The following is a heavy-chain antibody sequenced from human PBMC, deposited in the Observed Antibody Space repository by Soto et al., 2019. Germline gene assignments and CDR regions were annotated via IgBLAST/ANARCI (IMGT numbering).Heavy chain of an antibody. J-gene: IGHJ4*02. CDR1: GYTFTSYA. Sequence: ASVKVSCKASGYTFTSYAMHWVRQAPGQRLEWMGWINAGNGNTKYSQKFQGRVTITRDTSASTAYMELSSLRSEDTAVYYCARGSPIAVAGTPLFDYWGQGTLVTV. CDR3: ARGSPIAVAGTPLFDY. V-gene: IGHV1-3*01. D-gene: IGHD6-19*01. CDR2: INAGNGNT.